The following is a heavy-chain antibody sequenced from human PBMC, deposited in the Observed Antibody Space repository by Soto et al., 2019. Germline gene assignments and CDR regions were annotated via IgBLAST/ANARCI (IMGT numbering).Heavy chain of an antibody. CDR2: IYYSGST. Sequence: PPETLSLTCTVSRGSISRSSYSWGWIRQPPGKGLEWIGSIYYSGSTYYNPSLKSRVTISVDTSKNQFSLKLSSVTAADTAVYYCARQSVSYYYDSSGYNPDAFYIWGQGTMVT. V-gene: IGHV4-39*01. D-gene: IGHD3-22*01. J-gene: IGHJ3*02. CDR1: RGSISRSSYS. CDR3: ARQSVSYYYDSSGYNPDAFYI.